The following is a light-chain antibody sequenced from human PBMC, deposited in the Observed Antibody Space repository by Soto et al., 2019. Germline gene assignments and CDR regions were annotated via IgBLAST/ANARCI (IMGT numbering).Light chain of an antibody. J-gene: IGLJ2*01. CDR1: TSNIGNNY. CDR2: DNN. CDR3: GTWDSSLSAVL. Sequence: QSVLTQPPSVSAAPGQKVTISCSGSTSNIGNNYVSWYQHLPGTAPKPLIYDNNKRPSGIPDRFSGSKSGTSATLGITGLQTGDEADYYCGTWDSSLSAVLFGGGTKVTVL. V-gene: IGLV1-51*01.